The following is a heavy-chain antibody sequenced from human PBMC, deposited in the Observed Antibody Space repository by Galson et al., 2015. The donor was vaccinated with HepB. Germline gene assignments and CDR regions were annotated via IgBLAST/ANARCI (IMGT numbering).Heavy chain of an antibody. CDR3: TTSWEYYDFWSDYYKHYYFDY. J-gene: IGHJ4*02. CDR1: GFTFSNAW. D-gene: IGHD3-3*01. CDR2: IKSKTDGGTI. V-gene: IGHV3-15*01. Sequence: SLRLSCAASGFTFSNAWMSWVRQAPGKGLEWVGRIKSKTDGGTIDYAEPVKGRFTITRDDSESTLCLQMNSLKTEDTAVYYCTTSWEYYDFWSDYYKHYYFDYWGQGTLVTVSS.